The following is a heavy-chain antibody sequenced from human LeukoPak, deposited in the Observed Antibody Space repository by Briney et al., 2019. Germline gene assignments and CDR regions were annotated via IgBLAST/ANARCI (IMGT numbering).Heavy chain of an antibody. D-gene: IGHD2-15*01. CDR2: IYYGGST. J-gene: IGHJ5*02. CDR3: ARNRGFCSGGSCYGWFDP. V-gene: IGHV4-59*02. CDR1: GCSVSSYY. Sequence: KSSETLSLTCTVSGCSVSSYYLSWIRQPPGKGLEWLGYIYYGGSTNYNPSFKSRVTISADTSKNQFSLKLTSVTTADTAVYYCARNRGFCSGGSCYGWFDPWGQGTLVLVSS.